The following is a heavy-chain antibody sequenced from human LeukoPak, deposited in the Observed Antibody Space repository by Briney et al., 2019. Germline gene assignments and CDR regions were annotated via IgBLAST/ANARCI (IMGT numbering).Heavy chain of an antibody. V-gene: IGHV3-23*01. J-gene: IGHJ3*02. CDR3: AKDHKQWLARGAFDI. CDR1: GFTVSSNY. Sequence: GGSLRLSCAASGFTVSSNYMSWVRQAPGKGLEWVSAISGSGGSTYYADSVKGRFTISRDNSKNTLYLQMNSLRAEDTAVYYCAKDHKQWLARGAFDIWGQGTMVTVSS. D-gene: IGHD6-19*01. CDR2: ISGSGGST.